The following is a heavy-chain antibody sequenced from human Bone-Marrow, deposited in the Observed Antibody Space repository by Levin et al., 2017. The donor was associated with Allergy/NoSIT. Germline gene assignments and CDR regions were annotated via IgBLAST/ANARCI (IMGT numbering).Heavy chain of an antibody. Sequence: SRTLSLTCKVSGDSINNDYWSWIRQPPGKGLEWIGYIHFTGNTTYSPSLNSRVTMSIDTSKNQFSLRLTSVTAADTAVYYCARHPGASFHYWGQGILVTVSS. CDR1: GDSINNDY. J-gene: IGHJ4*02. CDR3: ARHPGASFHY. V-gene: IGHV4-59*08. CDR2: IHFTGNT. D-gene: IGHD1/OR15-1a*01.